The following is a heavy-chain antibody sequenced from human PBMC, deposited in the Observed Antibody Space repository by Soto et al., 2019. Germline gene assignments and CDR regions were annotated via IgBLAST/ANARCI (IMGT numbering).Heavy chain of an antibody. Sequence: QVQLQESGPGLVKPSQTLSLTCIVSGVSINSGDYYWSWIRQLPGKGLEWIGYIYYSGSSNYKPSLKSRVTISVDMSENQFSLKLSSVTAADTAVYYCAREGYNYNGMDVWGQGTTVTVSS. V-gene: IGHV4-31*03. CDR3: AREGYNYNGMDV. J-gene: IGHJ6*02. CDR1: GVSINSGDYY. CDR2: IYYSGSS.